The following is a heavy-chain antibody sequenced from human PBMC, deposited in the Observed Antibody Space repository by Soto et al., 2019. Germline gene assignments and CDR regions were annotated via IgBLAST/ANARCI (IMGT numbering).Heavy chain of an antibody. Sequence: QVQLQESGPGLVKPSQTLSLTCTVSGGSISSGGYYWSWIRQHPGKGLEWIGYIYYSGSTYYNPSVKGRXTXAXHTSKNQFSLKLSSVTAADTAVYYCARVGGINWFDPWGQGTLVTVSS. CDR3: ARVGGINWFDP. V-gene: IGHV4-31*03. D-gene: IGHD1-20*01. CDR1: GGSISSGGYY. J-gene: IGHJ5*02. CDR2: IYYSGST.